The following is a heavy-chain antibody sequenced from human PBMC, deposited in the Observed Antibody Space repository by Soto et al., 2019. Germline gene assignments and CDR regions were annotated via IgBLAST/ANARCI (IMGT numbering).Heavy chain of an antibody. CDR2: ISSSSSYI. D-gene: IGHD6-13*01. CDR1: GFTFSSYT. Sequence: PGGSLRLSCAASGFTFSSYTMNWVRQAPGKGLEWVSSISSSSSYIYYADSVKGRFTISRDNAKNSLYLQMNSLRAEDTAVYYCARMGSSSHYCYYGMDVWGQGTTVTVSS. V-gene: IGHV3-21*01. J-gene: IGHJ6*02. CDR3: ARMGSSSHYCYYGMDV.